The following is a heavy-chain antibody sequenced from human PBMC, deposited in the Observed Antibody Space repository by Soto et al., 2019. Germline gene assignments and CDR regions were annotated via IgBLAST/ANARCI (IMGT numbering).Heavy chain of an antibody. Sequence: QVQLMQSGAGVKKPGASVKVSCKASGYTFTSYYMHWVRQAPGQGLEWMGIISTSGGTTSYAQKFQGRVTMTRDTSTSTVYMELSSLRSEDTAVYFCARGASSWYFDYWGQGTLVTVSS. CDR1: GYTFTSYY. CDR2: ISTSGGTT. J-gene: IGHJ4*02. CDR3: ARGASSWYFDY. V-gene: IGHV1-46*01.